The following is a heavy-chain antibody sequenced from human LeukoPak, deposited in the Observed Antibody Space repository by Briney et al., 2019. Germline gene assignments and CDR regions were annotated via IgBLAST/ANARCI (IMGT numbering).Heavy chain of an antibody. Sequence: HPGGSLRLSCAASGFTFSSYGMHWVRQAPGKGLEWVAVIWYDGSNKYYADSVKGRFTISRDNSKNTLYLQMNSLRAEDTAVYYCAKDAGQWLEIWNYFDYWGQGTLVTVSS. J-gene: IGHJ4*02. CDR2: IWYDGSNK. D-gene: IGHD6-19*01. CDR3: AKDAGQWLEIWNYFDY. CDR1: GFTFSSYG. V-gene: IGHV3-33*06.